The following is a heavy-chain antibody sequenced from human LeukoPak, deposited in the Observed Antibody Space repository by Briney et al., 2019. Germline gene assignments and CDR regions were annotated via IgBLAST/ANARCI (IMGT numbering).Heavy chain of an antibody. CDR1: GGSISSSSYY. Sequence: SETLSLTCTVSGGSISSSSYYWGWIRQPPGKGLEWIGSIYYSGSTYYNPSLKSRVTISVDTSKNQFSLMLSSVTAADTAVYYCATTYYDFWSGYLRPFDYWGQGTLVTVSS. J-gene: IGHJ4*02. V-gene: IGHV4-39*01. CDR3: ATTYYDFWSGYLRPFDY. D-gene: IGHD3-3*01. CDR2: IYYSGST.